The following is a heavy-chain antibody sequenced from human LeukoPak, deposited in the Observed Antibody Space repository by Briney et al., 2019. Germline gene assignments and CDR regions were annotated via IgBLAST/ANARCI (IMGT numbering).Heavy chain of an antibody. CDR3: ARVTFQAGTRHGLFDN. V-gene: IGHV1-2*02. CDR1: GYTFTCYY. Sequence: GASVRVSFKASGYTFTCYYLHWPRQAPGQGLELMGWINPNNGVTNCTQKFEGRVTMNRDTSITTAYMELSGLRSDDTAFYYCARVTFQAGTRHGLFDNGGQGTMVTVSS. CDR2: INPNNGVT. D-gene: IGHD1-1*01. J-gene: IGHJ3*02.